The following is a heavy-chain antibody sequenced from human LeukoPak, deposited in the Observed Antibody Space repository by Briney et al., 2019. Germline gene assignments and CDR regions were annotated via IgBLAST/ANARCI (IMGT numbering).Heavy chain of an antibody. D-gene: IGHD6-19*01. CDR1: GFTFSSYW. V-gene: IGHV3-7*03. Sequence: GGSLILSCAASGFTFSSYWMSWVRQAPGKGLEWMANIRQDEGEKYYGDSVKGRFTISRDNAKTSLYLQMNSLRAEDTAVYYCARDGWGGDTDVPDAFDIWGQGTMVTVSS. CDR3: ARDGWGGDTDVPDAFDI. CDR2: IRQDEGEK. J-gene: IGHJ3*02.